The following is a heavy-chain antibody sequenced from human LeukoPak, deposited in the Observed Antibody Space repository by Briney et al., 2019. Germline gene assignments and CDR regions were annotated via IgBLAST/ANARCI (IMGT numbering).Heavy chain of an antibody. J-gene: IGHJ5*02. CDR1: GFTFSSYG. CDR2: IRYDGSNK. V-gene: IGHV3-30*02. Sequence: PGGSLRLSCAASGFTFSSYGMHWVRQAPGKGLEWVAFIRYDGSNKYYADSVKGRFTISRDNSKNTLYLQMNSLRAEDTAVYYCAKEALEVVVAALRSFNWFDPWGQGTLVTVSS. CDR3: AKEALEVVVAALRSFNWFDP. D-gene: IGHD2-15*01.